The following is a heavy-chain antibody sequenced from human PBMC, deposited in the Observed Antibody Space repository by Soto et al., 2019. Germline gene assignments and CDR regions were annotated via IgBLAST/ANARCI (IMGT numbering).Heavy chain of an antibody. D-gene: IGHD2-2*01. CDR1: GFTFSSYW. CDR2: INQEGTDN. CDR3: ARVKSSAAEY. J-gene: IGHJ4*02. Sequence: EVQLVESGGGLVQPGGSLRLSCAASGFTFSSYWMSWVRHVPGKGLEWVSNINQEGTDNYYVDSVRGRFTISRDNAKNPPYLQMNRLPAEDTAVYHCARVKSSAAEYWGQRTLVSVSS. V-gene: IGHV3-7*05.